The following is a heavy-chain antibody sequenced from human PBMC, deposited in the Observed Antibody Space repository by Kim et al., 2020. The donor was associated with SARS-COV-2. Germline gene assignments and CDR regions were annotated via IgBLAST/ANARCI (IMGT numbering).Heavy chain of an antibody. CDR2: ISQSGST. CDR1: GETFSGHY. V-gene: IGHV4-34*01. CDR3: ARGRADVGPAGDLDF. Sequence: SETLSLTCAVYGETFSGHYWNWIRQPPGKGLEWIGEISQSGSTNYNPSLKSRVTISADTSKNQFSLKLNSVTAADTSVYYCARGRADVGPAGDLDFWGQG. J-gene: IGHJ4*02. D-gene: IGHD2-2*01.